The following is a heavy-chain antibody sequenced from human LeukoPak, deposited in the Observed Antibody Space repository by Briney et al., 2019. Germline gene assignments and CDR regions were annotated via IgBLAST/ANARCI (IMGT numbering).Heavy chain of an antibody. CDR3: ARVLGYCSSTSCLPWFDP. CDR2: IIPILGIA. CDR1: GGTFSSNA. J-gene: IGHJ5*02. D-gene: IGHD2-2*01. V-gene: IGHV1-69*04. Sequence: SVKVSCKASGGTFSSNAISWVRQAPGQGLEWMGRIIPILGIANYAQKFQGRVTITADKSTSTAYMELSSLRSEDTAVYYCARVLGYCSSTSCLPWFDPWGQGTLVTVSS.